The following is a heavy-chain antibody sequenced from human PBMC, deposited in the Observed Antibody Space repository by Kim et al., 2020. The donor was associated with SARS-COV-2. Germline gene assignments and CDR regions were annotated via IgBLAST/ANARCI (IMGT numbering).Heavy chain of an antibody. Sequence: SETLSLTCTVSGGSISSSSYYWGWIRQPPGKGLEWIGSIHYSGSTYYNPSLKSRVTISVDTSKNQFSLKLSSVTAADTAVYFCASRTVTTFPLLDYWGQGTLLTVSS. D-gene: IGHD4-17*01. CDR2: IHYSGST. J-gene: IGHJ4*02. V-gene: IGHV4-39*01. CDR3: ASRTVTTFPLLDY. CDR1: GGSISSSSYY.